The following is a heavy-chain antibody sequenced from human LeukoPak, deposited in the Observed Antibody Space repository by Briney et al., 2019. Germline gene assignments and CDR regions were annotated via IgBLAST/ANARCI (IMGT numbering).Heavy chain of an antibody. Sequence: GASVKVSCKASGYTFTSYGISWVRQAPGQGLEWMGWISAYNGNTNYSQKLQGRVTMTTDTSTSTAYMELRRVRYDDTAVYYCARVTAGDAGYWGQGTLVTVSS. D-gene: IGHD1-20*01. V-gene: IGHV1-18*01. J-gene: IGHJ4*02. CDR3: ARVTAGDAGY. CDR1: GYTFTSYG. CDR2: ISAYNGNT.